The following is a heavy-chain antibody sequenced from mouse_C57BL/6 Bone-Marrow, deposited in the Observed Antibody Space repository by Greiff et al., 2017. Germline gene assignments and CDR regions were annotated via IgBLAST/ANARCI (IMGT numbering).Heavy chain of an antibody. V-gene: IGHV5-6*01. CDR2: ISSGGSYT. J-gene: IGHJ1*03. CDR1: GFTFSSYG. CDR3: ARHTHRYFDV. Sequence: EVKLVESGGDLVKPGGSLKLSCAASGFTFSSYGMSWVRQTPDKRLEWVATISSGGSYTYYPDSVNGRFTISRDNAKNTLYLQMSSLKSEDTAMYYCARHTHRYFDVWGTGTTVTVSS.